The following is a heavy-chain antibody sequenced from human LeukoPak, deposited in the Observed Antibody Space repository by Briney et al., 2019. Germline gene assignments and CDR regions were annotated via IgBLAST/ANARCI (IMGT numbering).Heavy chain of an antibody. CDR2: LYSGGST. CDR1: GFAVSSNY. Sequence: GGSLRLSCAASGFAVSSNYMSWVRQAPGKGLEWVSVLYSGGSTYYAGSVEGRFTISRDNSKNTLYLQMNSLRAADTAVYYCARGRWEDWLPYYWGQGSLVTVSS. D-gene: IGHD3/OR15-3a*01. CDR3: ARGRWEDWLPYY. V-gene: IGHV3-53*01. J-gene: IGHJ4*02.